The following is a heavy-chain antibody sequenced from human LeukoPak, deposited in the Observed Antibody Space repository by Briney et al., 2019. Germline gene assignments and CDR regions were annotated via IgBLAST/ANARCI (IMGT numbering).Heavy chain of an antibody. Sequence: GGSLRLSCAASGFTFSSYAMSWVRQAPGQGLDLVSAISGSGGSTYYADSVKGRFTISRDNSKNTLYLQMNSLRAEDTAVYYCAKLPYYYDSSGYSRWGQGTLVTVSS. J-gene: IGHJ4*02. V-gene: IGHV3-23*01. CDR2: ISGSGGST. CDR1: GFTFSSYA. D-gene: IGHD3-22*01. CDR3: AKLPYYYDSSGYSR.